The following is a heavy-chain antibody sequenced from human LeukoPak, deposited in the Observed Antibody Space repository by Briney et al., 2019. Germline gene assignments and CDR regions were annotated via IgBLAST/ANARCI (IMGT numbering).Heavy chain of an antibody. D-gene: IGHD5-18*01. Sequence: PGGSLKLSCADSGFTVSSNYMSWVREAPGKGLEWVSVIYSGGSTYYADSVKGRFTISRDNSRNTLYLQMNSLRAEDTAVYYCARERRNTAMVTALDYWGQGTLVTVSS. V-gene: IGHV3-53*01. CDR2: IYSGGST. CDR1: GFTVSSNY. J-gene: IGHJ4*02. CDR3: ARERRNTAMVTALDY.